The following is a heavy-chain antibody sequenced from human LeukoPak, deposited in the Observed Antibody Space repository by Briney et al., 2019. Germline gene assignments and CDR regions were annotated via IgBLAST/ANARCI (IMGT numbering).Heavy chain of an antibody. CDR1: GFTFSSSA. V-gene: IGHV3-23*01. Sequence: GGCLRLSCAASGFTFSSSAMRWVCQAPGKGLEWVSAISNNGGYTYYADSVQGRFTISRDNSKSTLCLQMNSLRAEDTAVYYCAKQLGYCSDGSCYFPYWGQGTLVTVSS. J-gene: IGHJ4*02. D-gene: IGHD2-15*01. CDR2: ISNNGGYT. CDR3: AKQLGYCSDGSCYFPY.